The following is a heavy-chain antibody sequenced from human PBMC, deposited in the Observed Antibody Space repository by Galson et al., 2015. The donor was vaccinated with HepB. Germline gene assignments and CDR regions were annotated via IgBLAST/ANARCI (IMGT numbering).Heavy chain of an antibody. CDR2: ISSSSSTI. D-gene: IGHD2-15*01. Sequence: SLRLSCAASGFTFSSYSMNWVRQAPGKGLEWVSYISSSSSTIYYADSVKGRFTISRDNAKNSLYLQMNSLRAEDTAVYYCARAREYCSGGSCYSGYYYYYMDVWGKGTTVTVSS. CDR3: ARAREYCSGGSCYSGYYYYYMDV. V-gene: IGHV3-48*01. J-gene: IGHJ6*03. CDR1: GFTFSSYS.